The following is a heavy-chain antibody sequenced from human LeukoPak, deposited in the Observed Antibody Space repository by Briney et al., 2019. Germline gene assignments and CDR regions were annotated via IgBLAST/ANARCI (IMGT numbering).Heavy chain of an antibody. CDR2: ISGSGGST. Sequence: GGSLRLSCAASGFTFSSYGISWVRQAPGKGLEWVSAISGSGGSTYYADSVKGRFTISRDNSKNTLYLQMNSLRAEDTAVYYCAKDGGYSYGYSYYYYYMDVWGKGTTVTVSS. V-gene: IGHV3-23*01. CDR3: AKDGGYSYGYSYYYYYMDV. D-gene: IGHD5-18*01. J-gene: IGHJ6*03. CDR1: GFTFSSYG.